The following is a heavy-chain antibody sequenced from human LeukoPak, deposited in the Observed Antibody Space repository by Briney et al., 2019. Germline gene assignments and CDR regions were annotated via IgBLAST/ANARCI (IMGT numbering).Heavy chain of an antibody. CDR3: ARDAAGESSGWYADWYFDL. D-gene: IGHD6-19*01. Sequence: PGGSLRLSCAASGFTFSSYSMNWVRQAPGKGLEWVSSISSSSSCIYYADSVKGRFTISRDNAKNSLYLQMNSLRAEDTAVYYCARDAAGESSGWYADWYFDLWGRGTLVTVSS. CDR2: ISSSSSCI. CDR1: GFTFSSYS. J-gene: IGHJ2*01. V-gene: IGHV3-21*01.